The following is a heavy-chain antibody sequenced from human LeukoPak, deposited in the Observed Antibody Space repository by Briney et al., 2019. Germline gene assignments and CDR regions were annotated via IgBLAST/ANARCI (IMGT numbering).Heavy chain of an antibody. Sequence: GESLKISCKGSGYSFNTYWIGWVRQMPGKGLEWMGIIYPGDSDTRYSPSFQGQVTISADKSHSTAYLQWGSLKASDTAMYYCAREGRSSSPMDYWGQGTLVTVSS. CDR2: IYPGDSDT. V-gene: IGHV5-51*01. CDR1: GYSFNTYW. D-gene: IGHD6-6*01. J-gene: IGHJ4*02. CDR3: AREGRSSSPMDY.